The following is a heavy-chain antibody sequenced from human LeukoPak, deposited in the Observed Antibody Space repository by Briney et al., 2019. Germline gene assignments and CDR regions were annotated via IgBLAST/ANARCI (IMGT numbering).Heavy chain of an antibody. D-gene: IGHD1-26*01. CDR1: GGSISSSSYY. V-gene: IGHV4-39*01. CDR2: IYYSGST. Sequence: SETLSLTCTVSGGSISSSSYYWGWIRQPPGKGLEWIGTIYYSGSTYYNPSLKSRVTISVDTSKNQFSLKLSSVTAADTAVYYCARHQVRSYYMNWGQGTLVTVSS. CDR3: ARHQVRSYYMN. J-gene: IGHJ4*02.